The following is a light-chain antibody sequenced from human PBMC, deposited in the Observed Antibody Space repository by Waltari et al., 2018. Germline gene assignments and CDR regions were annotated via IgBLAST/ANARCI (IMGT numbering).Light chain of an antibody. J-gene: IGLJ2*01. V-gene: IGLV3-21*04. CDR2: DDR. Sequence: SYVLTQTPSVSVAPRKTARITCGGDNLGTKIVHWYQQKPGQAPVLVIYDDRDRASGIPERISGSNSGNTATLTISRVEAGDEADYYCQVWDSSSDPVIFGGGTKLTVL. CDR1: NLGTKI. CDR3: QVWDSSSDPVI.